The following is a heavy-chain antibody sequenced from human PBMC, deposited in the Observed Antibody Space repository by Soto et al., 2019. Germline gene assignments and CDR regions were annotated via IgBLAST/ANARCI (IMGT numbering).Heavy chain of an antibody. CDR2: IYFNGST. D-gene: IGHD2-15*01. V-gene: IGHV4-39*01. CDR1: GGSVSSRSYF. Sequence: QVQVQESGPGLVKPSDTLSLTCTVSGGSVSSRSYFWGWIRQPPGKGLEWIGTIYFNGSTYYNPSLKSRVTLSVDTSKSQVSLKLTSVTDSDTGLYYCARQRVVPATPPNWFDPWGQGTLVTVSS. CDR3: ARQRVVPATPPNWFDP. J-gene: IGHJ5*02.